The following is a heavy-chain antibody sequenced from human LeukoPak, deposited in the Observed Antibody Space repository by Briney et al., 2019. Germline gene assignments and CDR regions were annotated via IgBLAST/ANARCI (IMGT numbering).Heavy chain of an antibody. CDR3: AREETTRSQRAFDY. J-gene: IGHJ4*02. CDR1: GGSISSYY. V-gene: IGHV4-59*12. Sequence: SETLSLTCTVSGGSISSYYWSWIRQPPGKGLEWIGYIYYSGSTNYNPSLKSRVTISVDTSKNQFSLELSSVTAADTAVYYCAREETTRSQRAFDYWGQGTLVTVSS. D-gene: IGHD2-15*01. CDR2: IYYSGST.